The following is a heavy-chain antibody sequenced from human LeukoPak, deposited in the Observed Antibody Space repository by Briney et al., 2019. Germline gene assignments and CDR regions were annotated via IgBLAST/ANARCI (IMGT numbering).Heavy chain of an antibody. CDR3: ARAGYYYYGMDV. D-gene: IGHD1-14*01. CDR1: GGTFSSYA. CDR2: IIPIFGTA. J-gene: IGHJ6*02. V-gene: IGHV1-69*13. Sequence: SVNVSCKASGGTFSSYAISWVRQAPGQGLEWMGGIIPIFGTANYAQKFQGRVTITADESTSTAYMELSSLRSEDTAVYYCARAGYYYYGMDVWGQGTTVTVSS.